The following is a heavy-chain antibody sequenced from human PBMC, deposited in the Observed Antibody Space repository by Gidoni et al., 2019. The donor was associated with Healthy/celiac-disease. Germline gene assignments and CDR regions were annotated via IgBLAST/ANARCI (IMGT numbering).Heavy chain of an antibody. CDR1: GGSISSGGYS. Sequence: QLQLQESGSGLVKPSQTLSLTCAVSGGSISSGGYSGSWIRQPPGKGLEWIGYIHHSGSTYYNPSLKSRVTISVDRSKNQFSLKLSSVTATDTAVYYCARAEFGEFMFDYWGQGTLVTVSS. CDR3: ARAEFGEFMFDY. J-gene: IGHJ4*02. V-gene: IGHV4-30-2*01. D-gene: IGHD3-10*01. CDR2: IHHSGST.